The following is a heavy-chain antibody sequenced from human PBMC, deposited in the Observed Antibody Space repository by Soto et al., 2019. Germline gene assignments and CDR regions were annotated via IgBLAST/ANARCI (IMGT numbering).Heavy chain of an antibody. CDR1: GFTFTRYS. V-gene: IGHV3-21*06. CDR3: ARESEDLTSNFDY. Sequence: LGLSCAASGFTFTRYSMNWVRQAPGKGLEWVSSISSTTNYIYYGDSMKGRFTISRDNAKNSLYLEMNSLRAEDTAVYYCARESEDLTSNFDYWGQGTLVTVSS. J-gene: IGHJ4*02. CDR2: ISSTTNYI.